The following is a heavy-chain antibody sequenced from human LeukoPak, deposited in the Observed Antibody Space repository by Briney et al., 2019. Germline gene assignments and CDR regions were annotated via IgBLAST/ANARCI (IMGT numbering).Heavy chain of an antibody. CDR1: GFTFSSYY. D-gene: IGHD3-10*01. Sequence: GGSLRLSCAVSGFTFSSYYMIWVRQAPGKGLQWVANMKKDGSETNYVDSVKGRFTIPRDNAKNSLYLQMNSLRAEDTAVYYCGRHRSGSGTYFIDYWGQGTLVSVSS. CDR2: MKKDGSET. CDR3: GRHRSGSGTYFIDY. J-gene: IGHJ4*02. V-gene: IGHV3-7*01.